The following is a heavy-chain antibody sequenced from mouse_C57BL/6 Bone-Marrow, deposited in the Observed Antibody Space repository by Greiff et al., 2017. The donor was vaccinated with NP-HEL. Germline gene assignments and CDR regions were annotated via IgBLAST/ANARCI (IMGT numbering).Heavy chain of an antibody. D-gene: IGHD1-1*01. CDR3: ARGGRYWFAY. V-gene: IGHV5-17*01. J-gene: IGHJ3*01. CDR1: GFTFSDYG. CDR2: ISSGSSTI. Sequence: DVMLVESGGGLVKPGGSLKLSCAASGFTFSDYGMHWVRQAPEKGLEWVAYISSGSSTIYYADTVKGRFTISRDNAKNTLFLQMTSLRSEDTAMYYCARGGRYWFAYWGQGTLVTVSA.